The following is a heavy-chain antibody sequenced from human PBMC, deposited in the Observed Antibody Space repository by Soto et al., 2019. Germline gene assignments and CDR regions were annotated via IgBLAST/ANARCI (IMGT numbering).Heavy chain of an antibody. Sequence: QVQLVESGGGVVQPGRSLRLSCAASGFTFSSYGMHWVRQAPGKGLEWVAVISYDGSNKYYADFVKGRFTISRDNSKNTLYLQMNSLRAEDTAVYYWATEFADSSGDWGQGTLVTVSS. CDR3: ATEFADSSGD. CDR2: ISYDGSNK. J-gene: IGHJ4*02. CDR1: GFTFSSYG. V-gene: IGHV3-30*03. D-gene: IGHD3-22*01.